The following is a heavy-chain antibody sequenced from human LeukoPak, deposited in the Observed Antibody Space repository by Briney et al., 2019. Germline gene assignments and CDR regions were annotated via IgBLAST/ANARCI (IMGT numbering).Heavy chain of an antibody. Sequence: SSETLSLTCTVSGGSISSYYWSWIRQPAGKGLEWIGRIYTSGSTNYNPSLKSRVTMSVDTSKSQFSLELSSVTAADTAVYYCAGHCSSTSCYAFDYWGQGTLVTVSS. CDR2: IYTSGST. CDR3: AGHCSSTSCYAFDY. CDR1: GGSISSYY. V-gene: IGHV4-4*07. D-gene: IGHD2-2*01. J-gene: IGHJ4*02.